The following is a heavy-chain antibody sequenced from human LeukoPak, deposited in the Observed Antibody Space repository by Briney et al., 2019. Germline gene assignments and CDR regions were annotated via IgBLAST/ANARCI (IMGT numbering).Heavy chain of an antibody. CDR2: IRSNTYGGTA. V-gene: IGHV3-49*04. Sequence: GGSLRLSCAASGFTFSSSAMSWVRQVPGKGLEWVGFIRSNTYGGTAEYAASVKGRFTISRDDSKSIAYLQMNSLKTEDTAVYYCTKGDYHAYWGQGTLATVSS. J-gene: IGHJ4*02. CDR1: GFTFSSSA. CDR3: TKGDYHAY.